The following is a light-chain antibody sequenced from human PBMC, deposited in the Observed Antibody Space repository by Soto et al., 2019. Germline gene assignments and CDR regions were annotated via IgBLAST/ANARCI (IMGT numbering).Light chain of an antibody. CDR2: GND. J-gene: IGLJ2*01. CDR3: SSYRATGSLLI. V-gene: IGLV1-44*01. CDR1: SSNIGSNT. Sequence: QAVVTQPPSASGTPGQRITISCSGGSSNIGSNTVNWYQQLPGAAPKLFIFGNDARPSGVPDRFSGSKSGTSASLAISGLQSEDEADYYCSSYRATGSLLIFGGGTKLTVL.